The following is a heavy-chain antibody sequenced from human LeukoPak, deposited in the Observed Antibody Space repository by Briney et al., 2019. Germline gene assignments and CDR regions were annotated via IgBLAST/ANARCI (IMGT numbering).Heavy chain of an antibody. Sequence: PGGSLRRSCAASGFTFSSYAMSWVRQAPGKGLEWVSAISGSGGSTYYADSVKGRFTISRDNSKNTLYLQMNSLRAEDTAVYYCAKSLLTGYSSSWPLYYFDYWGQGTLVTVSS. J-gene: IGHJ4*02. CDR1: GFTFSSYA. V-gene: IGHV3-23*01. CDR2: ISGSGGST. CDR3: AKSLLTGYSSSWPLYYFDY. D-gene: IGHD6-13*01.